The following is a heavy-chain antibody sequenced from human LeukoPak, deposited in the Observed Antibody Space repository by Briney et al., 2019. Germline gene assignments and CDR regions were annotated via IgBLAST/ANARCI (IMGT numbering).Heavy chain of an antibody. Sequence: SSETLSLTCTVSGGSISSYYWSWIRQPPGKGLEWIGYISYSGSTDYNPSLKGRVTISVDTSKNQFSLKLSSVTAADTAVYYCARDDILTGYYFDYWGQGTLVTVSS. V-gene: IGHV4-59*12. CDR3: ARDDILTGYYFDY. D-gene: IGHD3-9*01. CDR1: GGSISSYY. CDR2: ISYSGST. J-gene: IGHJ4*02.